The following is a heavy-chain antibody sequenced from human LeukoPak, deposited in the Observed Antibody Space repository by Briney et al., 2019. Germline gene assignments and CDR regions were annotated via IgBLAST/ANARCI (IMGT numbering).Heavy chain of an antibody. V-gene: IGHV4-39*01. Sequence: SESLCLPRSISVDSLIRSTYSGASVRQSPGKGLEWIGNASYSGGNNYNPSLKSRVTISLDTSNNQLSLMMTSVTAADSALYYCATRDYVLGSLKDYWGQGTLVTVSS. D-gene: IGHD3-16*01. CDR1: VDSLIRSTYS. CDR2: ASYSGGN. J-gene: IGHJ4*02. CDR3: ATRDYVLGSLKDY.